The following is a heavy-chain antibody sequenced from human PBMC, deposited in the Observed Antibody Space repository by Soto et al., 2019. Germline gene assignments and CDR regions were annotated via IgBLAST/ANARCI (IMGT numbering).Heavy chain of an antibody. Sequence: GGSLRLSCAASGFTFSSYAMHWVRQAPGKGLEWVAVISYDGSNKYYADSVKGRFTISRDNSKNTLYLQMNSLRAEDTAVYYCARGRRGQSSGWYYYFDYWGQGTLVTVSS. CDR1: GFTFSSYA. CDR3: ARGRRGQSSGWYYYFDY. J-gene: IGHJ4*02. V-gene: IGHV3-30-3*01. CDR2: ISYDGSNK. D-gene: IGHD6-19*01.